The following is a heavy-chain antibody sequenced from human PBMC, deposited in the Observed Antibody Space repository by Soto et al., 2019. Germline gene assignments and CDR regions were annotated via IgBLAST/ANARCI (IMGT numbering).Heavy chain of an antibody. CDR3: ATDRALAATGFAWFDS. Sequence: QVRLQESGPGLVKPSGTLSLTCTVSNGSINSRNWWSWVRHSPQIGIEYIGEIYHSGATNYNPSLKSRVTMSLDESKNEFSLRLASVTAADTAVYYCATDRALAATGFAWFDSWGQGIRVTVSS. J-gene: IGHJ5*01. CDR1: NGSINSRNW. V-gene: IGHV4-4*02. D-gene: IGHD6-19*01. CDR2: IYHSGAT.